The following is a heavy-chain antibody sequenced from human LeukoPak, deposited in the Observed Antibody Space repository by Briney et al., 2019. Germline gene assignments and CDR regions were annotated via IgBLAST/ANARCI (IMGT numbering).Heavy chain of an antibody. Sequence: SETLSLTCTVSGGSIRSFFWSWLQQPPGKPLEWLGHIYHTGSTNYNPSFKSRLTISVDMSKNLFSLKLSSVTAADTAVYYCARGSYGMDVWGQGTTVTVSS. V-gene: IGHV4-59*12. CDR1: GGSIRSFF. J-gene: IGHJ6*02. CDR2: IYHTGST. CDR3: ARGSYGMDV.